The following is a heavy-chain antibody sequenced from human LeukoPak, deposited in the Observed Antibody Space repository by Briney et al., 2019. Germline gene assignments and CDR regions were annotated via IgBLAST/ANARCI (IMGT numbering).Heavy chain of an antibody. CDR1: GASMSYYY. Sequence: PSETLSLTCTVSGASMSYYYWSWIRQPPGKGLEWIGYIYYSGSASYNPSLESRVTISVDTSKTQFSLKLNSVTAADTAVYYCARQGSDYDSGGYYYVWGQGTLVTVSS. CDR3: ARQGSDYDSGGYYYV. J-gene: IGHJ4*02. CDR2: IYYSGSA. D-gene: IGHD3-22*01. V-gene: IGHV4-59*08.